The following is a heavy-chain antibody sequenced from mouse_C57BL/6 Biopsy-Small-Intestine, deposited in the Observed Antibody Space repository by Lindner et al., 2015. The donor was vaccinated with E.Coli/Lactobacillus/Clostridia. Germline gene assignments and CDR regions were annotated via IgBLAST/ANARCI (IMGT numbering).Heavy chain of an antibody. CDR3: ARSGYGYDFDY. V-gene: IGHV1-64*01. CDR2: IHPNSGST. CDR1: GYTFTSYW. D-gene: IGHD2-2*01. J-gene: IGHJ2*01. Sequence: VQLQESGAELVKPGASVKLSCKASGYTFTSYWMHWVKQRPGQGLEWIGMIHPNSGSTNYNEKFKSKATLTVDKSSSTAYMQLSSLTYEDSAVYYCARSGYGYDFDYWGQGTTLTVSS.